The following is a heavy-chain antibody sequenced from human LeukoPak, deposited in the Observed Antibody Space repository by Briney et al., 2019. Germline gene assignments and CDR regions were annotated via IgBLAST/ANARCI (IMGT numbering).Heavy chain of an antibody. CDR3: ATAMATYSGTFDI. J-gene: IGHJ3*02. CDR1: GGSISRYY. CDR2: IYTSGST. V-gene: IGHV4-4*07. Sequence: SETLCLTCPVSGGSISRYYWSWIRQPGGKALEWIGRIYTSGSTNYNPSLKSRVTISVDKSKTQFSLKLSSVTAADTAMYYCATAMATYSGTFDIWGQGTMVTVSS. D-gene: IGHD5-24*01.